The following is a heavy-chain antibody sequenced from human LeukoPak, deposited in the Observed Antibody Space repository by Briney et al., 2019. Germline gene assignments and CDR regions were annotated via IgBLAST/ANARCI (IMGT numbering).Heavy chain of an antibody. Sequence: SVKVSCKPSGCTFSSYGITWVRQAPGQGLEWVGKIIPVLGITTYAQKFQGRVTIAADKFTSTTYMEVSSLRCDDTAVYYCARGPSSNGFFYYFDYWGQGTLITVSS. CDR2: IIPVLGIT. CDR3: ARGPSSNGFFYYFDY. CDR1: GCTFSSYG. J-gene: IGHJ4*02. V-gene: IGHV1-69*04. D-gene: IGHD6-19*01.